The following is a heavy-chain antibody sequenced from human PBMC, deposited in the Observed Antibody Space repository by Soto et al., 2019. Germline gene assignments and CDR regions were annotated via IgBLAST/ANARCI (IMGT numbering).Heavy chain of an antibody. V-gene: IGHV1-69*13. CDR1: GGTFSSYA. D-gene: IGHD6-6*01. CDR3: ARDGGSSYWFDP. CDR2: IIPIFGTA. J-gene: IGHJ5*02. Sequence: ASVKVSCTASGGTFSSYAISWVRQAPGQGLEWMGGIIPIFGTANYAQKFQGRVTITADESTSTAYMELSSLRSEDTAVYYCARDGGSSYWFDPWGQGTLVTVSS.